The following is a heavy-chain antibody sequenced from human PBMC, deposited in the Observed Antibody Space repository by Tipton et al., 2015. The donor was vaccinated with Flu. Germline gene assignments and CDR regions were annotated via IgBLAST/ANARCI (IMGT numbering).Heavy chain of an antibody. V-gene: IGHV4-39*07. CDR1: GGSISSSSYH. CDR2: VHYSGST. CDR3: AREGRNSGGFDY. D-gene: IGHD1-26*01. J-gene: IGHJ4*02. Sequence: LRLSCTVSGGSISSSSYHWGWIRQPPGMGLEWIGSVHYSGSTYQNPSLESRVTISVDTSKNQFSLKLSSVTAADTAVYFCAREGRNSGGFDYWGQGTLETVYS.